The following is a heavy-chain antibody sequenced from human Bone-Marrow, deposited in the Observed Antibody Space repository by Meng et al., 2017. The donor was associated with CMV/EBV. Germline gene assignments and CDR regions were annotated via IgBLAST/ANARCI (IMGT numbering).Heavy chain of an antibody. D-gene: IGHD3-16*02. CDR2: VSTYNANT. CDR3: ARDSMITFGGLIGY. V-gene: IGHV1-18*01. Sequence: KASGYTVSDYGINWVRQAPGQGLEWMGWVSTYNANTHYAQKFQGRVTMTTDTSTSTAYMELRGLRSDDTAVYYCARDSMITFGGLIGYWGQGTLVTVSS. J-gene: IGHJ4*02. CDR1: GYTVSDYG.